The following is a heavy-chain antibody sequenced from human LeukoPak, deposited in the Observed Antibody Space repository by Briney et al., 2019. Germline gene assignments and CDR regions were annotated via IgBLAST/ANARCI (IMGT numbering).Heavy chain of an antibody. V-gene: IGHV3-30*18. CDR1: GFTVSSNY. J-gene: IGHJ6*03. D-gene: IGHD3-3*01. Sequence: GGSLRLSCAASGFTVSSNYMNWVRQAPGKGLEWVAVISYDGSNKYYADSVKGRFTISRGNSKNTLYLEMNSLRAEDTAVYYCAKAYTIFGEVIFQYHYMDVWGKGTTVTVSS. CDR3: AKAYTIFGEVIFQYHYMDV. CDR2: ISYDGSNK.